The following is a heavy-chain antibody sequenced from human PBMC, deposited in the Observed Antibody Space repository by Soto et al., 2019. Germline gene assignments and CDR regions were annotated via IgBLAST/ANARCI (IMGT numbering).Heavy chain of an antibody. V-gene: IGHV3-23*01. J-gene: IGHJ4*02. CDR1: GFTFTNYG. Sequence: EVKLLESGGGLVQPGGSLRLSCAASGFTFTNYGMNWVRQAPEKGLEWVSVITGSAGSKYYADSVKGRFTISRDNSKNTVDLQMHSLRAEDTAVYYCAKGVIRGAFSNFGYWGQGTLVTVSS. D-gene: IGHD1-26*01. CDR3: AKGVIRGAFSNFGY. CDR2: ITGSAGSK.